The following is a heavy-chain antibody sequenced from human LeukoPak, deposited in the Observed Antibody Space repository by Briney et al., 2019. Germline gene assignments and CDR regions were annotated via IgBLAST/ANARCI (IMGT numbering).Heavy chain of an antibody. CDR3: AKVWRLLWFGELFSESWFDP. CDR1: GFTFSDYY. V-gene: IGHV3-11*01. J-gene: IGHJ5*02. D-gene: IGHD3-10*01. CDR2: ISSSGSTR. Sequence: PGGSLRLSCAASGFTFSDYYMSWIRQAPGKGLEWISFISSSGSTRYYADSVKGRFTISRDNSKNTLCLQMNSLRAEDTAVYYCAKVWRLLWFGELFSESWFDPWGQGTLVTVSS.